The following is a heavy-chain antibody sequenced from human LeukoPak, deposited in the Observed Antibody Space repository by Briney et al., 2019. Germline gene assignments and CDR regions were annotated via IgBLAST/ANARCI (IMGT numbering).Heavy chain of an antibody. CDR2: IYYSGST. J-gene: IGHJ4*02. Sequence: SETLSLTCTVSGGSISSYYWSWIRQPPGKGLEWIGYIYYSGSTNYNPSLKSRITISVDTSKNQFSLKLSSVTAADTAVYYCARNWYGSSWSEQIYYFDYWGQGTLVTVSS. CDR1: GGSISSYY. V-gene: IGHV4-59*08. D-gene: IGHD6-13*01. CDR3: ARNWYGSSWSEQIYYFDY.